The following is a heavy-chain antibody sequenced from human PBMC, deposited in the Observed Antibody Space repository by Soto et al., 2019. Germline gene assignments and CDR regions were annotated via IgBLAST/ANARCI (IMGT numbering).Heavy chain of an antibody. V-gene: IGHV3-30*18. Sequence: VGSLRLSCASSVFTFSSYGMHCVRHSPGKGLEWVAVISYDGSNKYYADSVKGRFTISRDNSKNTLYLQMNSLRAEDTAVYYCAKDIESLRSGNFEPWGQGTLVIVS. CDR2: ISYDGSNK. J-gene: IGHJ5*02. CDR1: VFTFSSYG. CDR3: AKDIESLRSGNFEP. D-gene: IGHD3-3*01.